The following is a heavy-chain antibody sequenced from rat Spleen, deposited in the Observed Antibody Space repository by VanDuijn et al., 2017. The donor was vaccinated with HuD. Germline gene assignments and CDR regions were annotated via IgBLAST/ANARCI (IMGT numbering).Heavy chain of an antibody. CDR3: SRHTYNWFAY. V-gene: IGHV5-22*01. Sequence: EVQLVESGGGLVQPGRSLKLSCAASGFTFSDYYMAWVRQAPKKGLEWVASISYEGSSTYYGDSVKGRFTISRDNAKSTLYLQMNSLRSEDTATYYCSRHTYNWFAYWGQGTLVTVSS. CDR2: ISYEGSST. J-gene: IGHJ3*01. CDR1: GFTFSDYY.